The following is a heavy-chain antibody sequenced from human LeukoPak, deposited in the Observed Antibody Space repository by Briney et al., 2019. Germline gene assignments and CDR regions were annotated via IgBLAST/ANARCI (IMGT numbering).Heavy chain of an antibody. V-gene: IGHV1-69*01. CDR1: RGIFSRYA. CDR2: IIPIFGTA. J-gene: IGHJ3*02. D-gene: IGHD2-15*01. CDR3: ARDRVVGLGLDNAFDI. Sequence: GSSVKVSCKASRGIFSRYAISWVRQAPGQGLEWMGGIIPIFGTANYAQKFQGRVTITADESTSTAYMELSSLRSEDTAVYFCARDRVVGLGLDNAFDIWGQGTVVTVSS.